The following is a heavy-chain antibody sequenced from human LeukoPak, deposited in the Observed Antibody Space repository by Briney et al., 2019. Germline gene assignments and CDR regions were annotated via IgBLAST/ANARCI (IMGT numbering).Heavy chain of an antibody. CDR1: GFAFSSYY. Sequence: GGSLRLSCAASGFAFSSYYMNWVRQAAGKGLEWVSQISGTGDNTDYADSVKGRFTISRDNSKGTLYLQLNNLRVEDTAIYYCAFPAHHWLVRGVFDIWGQGTVVTVSS. V-gene: IGHV3-23*01. J-gene: IGHJ3*02. D-gene: IGHD6-19*01. CDR3: AFPAHHWLVRGVFDI. CDR2: ISGTGDNT.